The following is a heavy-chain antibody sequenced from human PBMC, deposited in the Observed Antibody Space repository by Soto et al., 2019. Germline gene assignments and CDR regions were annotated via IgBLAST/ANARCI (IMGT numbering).Heavy chain of an antibody. J-gene: IGHJ3*02. V-gene: IGHV4-31*03. Sequence: QVQLQESGPGLVKPSQTLSLTCTVSGGSISSGGYYWSWIRQHPGKGLEWIGYIYYSGSTYYNPSPKRRVTISVDPSKNQFSLKLSAVTAADTAVYYCARVRNYDSLTGYSLWIGAFDIWGQGTMVTVSS. D-gene: IGHD3-9*01. CDR2: IYYSGST. CDR3: ARVRNYDSLTGYSLWIGAFDI. CDR1: GGSISSGGYY.